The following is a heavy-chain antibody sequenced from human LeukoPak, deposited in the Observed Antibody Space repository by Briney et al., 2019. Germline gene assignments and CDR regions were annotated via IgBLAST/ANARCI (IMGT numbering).Heavy chain of an antibody. CDR3: AKSEMIVVDGISDY. CDR1: GFTFSSYA. V-gene: IGHV3-23*01. D-gene: IGHD3-22*01. Sequence: PGGSLRLSCAASGFTFSSYAMSWVRQAPGKGLEWVSAISGSGGSTYYADSVKGRFTISRDNSKNTLYLQMNSLRAEDTAVYYCAKSEMIVVDGISDYWGQGTLVTVSS. CDR2: ISGSGGST. J-gene: IGHJ4*02.